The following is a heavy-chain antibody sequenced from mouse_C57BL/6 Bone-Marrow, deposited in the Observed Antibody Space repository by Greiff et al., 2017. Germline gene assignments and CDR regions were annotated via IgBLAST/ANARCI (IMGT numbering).Heavy chain of an antibody. J-gene: IGHJ4*01. CDR2: IYPGNVDT. D-gene: IGHD2-14*01. Sequence: LQQSGAELVRPGASVKMSCKASGYTFTSYNMHWVQQTPRQGLEWIGAIYPGNVDTSYHQNFKGKATLTVDKSSSTAYMQLSSLTSEDSAVYFCARREGTGAMDVWGKGTTVTVSS. CDR3: ARREGTGAMDV. CDR1: GYTFTSYN. V-gene: IGHV1-12*01.